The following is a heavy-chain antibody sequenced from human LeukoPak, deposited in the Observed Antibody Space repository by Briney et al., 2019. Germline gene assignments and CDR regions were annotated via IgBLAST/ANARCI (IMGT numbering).Heavy chain of an antibody. CDR1: GYTFTGYY. J-gene: IGHJ6*03. D-gene: IGHD2-15*01. V-gene: IGHV1-2*02. Sequence: ASVKVSCKASGYTFTGYYVRWVRQAPGQGLEWVGWINANSGGRNYAQKFQGRVTMTRDTSISTAYMELSSLRSDDTAVYYCARAKDEEGDYYSYYMDVWGKGTTVTVSS. CDR3: ARAKDEEGDYYSYYMDV. CDR2: INANSGGR.